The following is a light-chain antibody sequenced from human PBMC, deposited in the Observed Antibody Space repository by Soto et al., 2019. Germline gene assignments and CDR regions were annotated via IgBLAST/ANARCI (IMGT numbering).Light chain of an antibody. Sequence: ENVLTQSPGTLSLSPGERATLSCRPSQSVSSSYLAWYQQKPGQAPRLLIYGASSRATGIPDRFSGSGSGTDFTLTISRLEPEDFAVYYCQQYGSSPQTFGQGTMVDIK. CDR1: QSVSSSY. J-gene: IGKJ1*01. V-gene: IGKV3-20*01. CDR2: GAS. CDR3: QQYGSSPQT.